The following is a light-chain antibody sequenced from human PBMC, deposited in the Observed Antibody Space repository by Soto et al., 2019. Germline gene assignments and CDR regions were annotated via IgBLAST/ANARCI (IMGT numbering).Light chain of an antibody. CDR3: TSYTSSSNYV. J-gene: IGLJ1*01. CDR2: DVS. V-gene: IGLV2-14*01. Sequence: QSALTQPASVSGSPGQSITISCTGTSSDIGGYDYVPWYQQHPGKAPKLKIYDVSHRPSGVCNRFSGSKSGNTASLTISGLQPEDGAGYYFTSYTSSSNYVFGTGTKLTVL. CDR1: SSDIGGYDY.